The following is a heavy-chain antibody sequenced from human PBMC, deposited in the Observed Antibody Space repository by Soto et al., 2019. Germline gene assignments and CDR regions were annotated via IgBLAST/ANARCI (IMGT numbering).Heavy chain of an antibody. CDR1: GYTFNTYG. CDR3: ARDPHEFWTSYWFDP. D-gene: IGHD3-3*01. J-gene: IGHJ5*02. V-gene: IGHV1-18*01. CDR2: ISAYDGKT. Sequence: ASVKVSCKTSGYTFNTYGINWVRQAPGQGLELMGWISAYDGKTTYAEKFQGRVTLTTDTSTSTAYMELKSLRSDDTAIYYCARDPHEFWTSYWFDPWGQGTPVTVSS.